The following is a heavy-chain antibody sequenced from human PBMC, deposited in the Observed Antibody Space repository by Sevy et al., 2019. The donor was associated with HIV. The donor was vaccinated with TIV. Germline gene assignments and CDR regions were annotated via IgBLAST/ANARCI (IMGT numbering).Heavy chain of an antibody. CDR2: IIPIFGTA. CDR3: ARDGSSRSGSYRYCYYYYGMDV. V-gene: IGHV1-69*13. J-gene: IGHJ6*02. D-gene: IGHD3-10*01. CDR1: GGTFSSYA. Sequence: ASVKVSCKASGGTFSSYAISWVRQAPGQGLEWMGGIIPIFGTANYAQKFQGRVTITADESTSTAYMELSSLRSEDTAVYYCARDGSSRSGSYRYCYYYYGMDVWGQGTTVTVSS.